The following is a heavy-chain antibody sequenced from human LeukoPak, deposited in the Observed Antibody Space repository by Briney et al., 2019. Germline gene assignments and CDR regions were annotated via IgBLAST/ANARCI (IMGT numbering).Heavy chain of an antibody. J-gene: IGHJ4*02. CDR1: GFTFSSYA. D-gene: IGHD5-18*01. CDR2: ISSSSGST. V-gene: IGHV3-23*01. CDR3: AKVRYSYVSFHDY. Sequence: GGSLRLSCVASGFTFSSYAMSWVRQAPGKGLEWVSGISSSSGSTSYADSVKGRFTISRDSSNNTLYLQMNSLRAEDTAVYYCAKVRYSYVSFHDYWGQGTLVTVSS.